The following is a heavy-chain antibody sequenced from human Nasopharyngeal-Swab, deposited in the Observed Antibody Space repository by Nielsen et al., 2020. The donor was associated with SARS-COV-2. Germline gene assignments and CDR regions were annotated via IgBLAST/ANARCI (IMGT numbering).Heavy chain of an antibody. CDR3: ARGGRGIFGVVTNFDY. V-gene: IGHV4-59*01. CDR2: IYYSGST. J-gene: IGHJ4*02. Sequence: WIRQPPGKGLEWIGYIYYSGSTNYNPSLKSRVTISVDTSKNQFSLKLSSVTAADTAVYYCARGGRGIFGVVTNFDYWGQGTLGTVSS. D-gene: IGHD3-3*01.